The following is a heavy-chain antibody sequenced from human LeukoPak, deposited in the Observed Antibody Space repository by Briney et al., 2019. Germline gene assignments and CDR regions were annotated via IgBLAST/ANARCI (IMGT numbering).Heavy chain of an antibody. D-gene: IGHD6-19*01. CDR1: GYTFTSYY. V-gene: IGHV1-46*01. J-gene: IGHJ4*02. CDR2: INPSGGST. Sequence: ASVKVSCKASGYTFTSYYMHWVRQAPGQGLEWMGIINPSGGSTSYAQKFQGRVTMTRDTSTSTVYMELSSLRSEDTAVYYCARDAGLAVAGTFLADTDYWGQGTLVTVSS. CDR3: ARDAGLAVAGTFLADTDY.